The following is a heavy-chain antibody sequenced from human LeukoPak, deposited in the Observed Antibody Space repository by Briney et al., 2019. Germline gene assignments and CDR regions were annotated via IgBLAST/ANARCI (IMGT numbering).Heavy chain of an antibody. V-gene: IGHV4-59*01. Sequence: SETLSLTCTVSGGSISSYYWSWIRHPPRKGLEWIGYIYYSGSTSSDPSLKSRVTLSIDTSRNHFSLKLSSVTAADTAVYYCARSVQLWSFDYWGQGTLVTVSS. CDR1: GGSISSYY. J-gene: IGHJ4*02. D-gene: IGHD5-18*01. CDR2: IYYSGST. CDR3: ARSVQLWSFDY.